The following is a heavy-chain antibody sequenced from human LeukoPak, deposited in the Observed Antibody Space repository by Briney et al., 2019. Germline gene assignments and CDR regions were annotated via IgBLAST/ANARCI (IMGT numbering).Heavy chain of an antibody. CDR3: ARGRQEGGYYFDS. CDR1: GFTFSFYT. D-gene: IGHD3-16*01. J-gene: IGHJ4*02. Sequence: GGSLRLSCAASGFTFSFYTMNWVRQAPGKGLEWVSYISSTSSTIYYADSVKGRFTIPRDNAKNSLYLQMNSLRAEDSAVYYCARGRQEGGYYFDSWGQGTPVTVSS. CDR2: ISSTSSTI. V-gene: IGHV3-48*01.